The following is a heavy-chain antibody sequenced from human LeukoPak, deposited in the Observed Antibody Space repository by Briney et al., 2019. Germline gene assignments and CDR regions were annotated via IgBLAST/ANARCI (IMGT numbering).Heavy chain of an antibody. V-gene: IGHV4-34*01. J-gene: IGHJ4*02. CDR2: INHSGST. Sequence: SETLSLTCADYGGSFSGYYWSWIRQPPGKGLEWIGEINHSGSTNYNPSLKSRVTISVDTSKNQFSVKLSSVTAAEAAVYYCASDNTAMFDWGQGTLVTVSS. CDR1: GGSFSGYY. D-gene: IGHD5-18*01. CDR3: ASDNTAMFD.